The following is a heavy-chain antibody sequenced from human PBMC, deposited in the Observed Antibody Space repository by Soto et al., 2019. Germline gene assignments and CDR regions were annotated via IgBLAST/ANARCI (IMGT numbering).Heavy chain of an antibody. V-gene: IGHV5-10-1*01. Sequence: XYSLKVSWKCSGYSFTSYWSSLVLQMPGKGLEWLGRIDPSDSYTNYSPSFQGHVTISADKSISTAYLQWSSLKASDTAMYYCARTLRFLVPSAFDIWGQGTMVTVSS. CDR3: ARTLRFLVPSAFDI. D-gene: IGHD3-3*01. J-gene: IGHJ3*02. CDR2: IDPSDSYT. CDR1: GYSFTSYW.